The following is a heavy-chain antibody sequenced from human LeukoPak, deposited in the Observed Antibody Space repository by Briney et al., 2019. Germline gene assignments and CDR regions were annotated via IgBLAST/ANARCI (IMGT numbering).Heavy chain of an antibody. Sequence: GGSLRLSCAASGFSFDRYSMYWVRQAPGKGLEWVASISRGGTNIYYADSVKGRFVISRDDSNNSLILQMNSLTAEDSAVYYCARDRIVVVTAAFDFWGQGTLVAVSS. CDR1: GFSFDRYS. J-gene: IGHJ4*02. CDR3: ARDRIVVVTAAFDF. D-gene: IGHD2-21*02. V-gene: IGHV3-21*01. CDR2: ISRGGTNI.